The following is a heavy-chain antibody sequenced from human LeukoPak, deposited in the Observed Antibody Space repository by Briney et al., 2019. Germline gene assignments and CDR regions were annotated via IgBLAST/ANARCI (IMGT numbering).Heavy chain of an antibody. Sequence: SETLSLTCTVSGGSISSYYWSWIRQPPGKGLEWIGYIYYSGSTNYNPSLKSRVTISVDTSKNQFSLKLSSVTAADTAVYYCARGTRLAAAGGDYWGQGTLVTVSS. CDR2: IYYSGST. CDR1: GGSISSYY. J-gene: IGHJ4*02. V-gene: IGHV4-59*01. CDR3: ARGTRLAAAGGDY. D-gene: IGHD6-13*01.